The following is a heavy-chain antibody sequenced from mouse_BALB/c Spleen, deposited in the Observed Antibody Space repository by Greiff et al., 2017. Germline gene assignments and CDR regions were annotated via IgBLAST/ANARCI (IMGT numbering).Heavy chain of an antibody. V-gene: IGHV5-12-2*01. CDR1: GFTFSSYT. J-gene: IGHJ4*01. CDR3: ARHGYYGNYCYAMDY. Sequence: EVMLVESGGGLVQPGGSLKLSCAASGFTFSSYTMSWVRQTPEKRLEWVAYISNGGGSTYYPDTVKGRFTISRDNAKNTLYLQMSSLKSEDTAMYYCARHGYYGNYCYAMDYWGQGTSVTVSS. D-gene: IGHD2-1*01. CDR2: ISNGGGST.